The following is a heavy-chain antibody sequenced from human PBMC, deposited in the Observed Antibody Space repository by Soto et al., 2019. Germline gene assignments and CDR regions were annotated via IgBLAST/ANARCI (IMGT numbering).Heavy chain of an antibody. CDR2: INPSGGST. D-gene: IGHD1-26*01. V-gene: IGHV1-46*01. CDR1: GYTFTSYY. Sequence: QVQLVQSGAEVKKPGASVKVSCKASGYTFTSYYMHWVRQAPGQGLEWMGIINPSGGSTSYAQKSQGRVSMTRATSTSTVYMEPSRLRSEDTAVYYCARDYGSVWPTNWFDPWGQGTLVTVSS. CDR3: ARDYGSVWPTNWFDP. J-gene: IGHJ5*02.